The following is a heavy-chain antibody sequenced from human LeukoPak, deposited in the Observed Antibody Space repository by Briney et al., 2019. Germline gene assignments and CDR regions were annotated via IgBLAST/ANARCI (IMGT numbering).Heavy chain of an antibody. D-gene: IGHD2-2*01. CDR1: GYTFPSYF. CDR3: ARVRVVPAARNNWFDP. CDR2: INPTGGST. V-gene: IGHV1-46*01. J-gene: IGHJ5*02. Sequence: ASVKVSCKASGYTFPSYFMHWVRQAPGQGLEWMGIINPTGGSTTYAQRFQGRVTMTRDTSTSTVYMELSSLRSDDTAVYYCARVRVVPAARNNWFDPWGQGTLVTVSS.